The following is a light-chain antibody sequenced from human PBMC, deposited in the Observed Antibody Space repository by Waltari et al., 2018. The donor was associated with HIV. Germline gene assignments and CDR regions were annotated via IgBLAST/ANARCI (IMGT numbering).Light chain of an antibody. J-gene: IGKJ1*01. Sequence: DIQLTQSPSSLSASVEDRGTINCRASQSIYYYLNWYQQKPGNAPNLLIHAASTLQSAVPARFSGSGSGTDFNLTIRSLQTEDFGTYYCQQSYITLRNFGLGTKVEI. CDR1: QSIYYY. CDR2: AAS. V-gene: IGKV1-39*01. CDR3: QQSYITLRN.